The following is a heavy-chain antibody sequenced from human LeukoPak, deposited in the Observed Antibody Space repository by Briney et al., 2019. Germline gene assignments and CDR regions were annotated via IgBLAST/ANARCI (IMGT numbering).Heavy chain of an antibody. CDR1: GFPFSNFA. CDR2: ISGSGDNT. CDR3: AKDPNFSSGWYLVDY. J-gene: IGHJ4*02. V-gene: IGHV3-23*01. Sequence: GGSLRLSCAASGFPFSNFAMSWVRQAPEKGLEWVSAISGSGDNTYYADSVKGRFTLSRDNSKETLYLQMNSLRAEDTALYFCAKDPNFSSGWYLVDYWGQGTLVTVSS. D-gene: IGHD6-19*01.